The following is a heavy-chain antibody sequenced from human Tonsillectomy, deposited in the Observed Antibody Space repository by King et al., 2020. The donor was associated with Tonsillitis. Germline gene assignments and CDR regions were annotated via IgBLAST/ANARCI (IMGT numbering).Heavy chain of an antibody. CDR3: AREPYSSSWDDAFDI. CDR1: GYTFTGYY. D-gene: IGHD6-13*01. CDR2: INPNSVGT. Sequence: QLVQSGAEVKKPGASVKVSCKASGYTFTGYYMHWVRQAPGQGLEWMGWINPNSVGTNYAQKFQGRVTMTRDTSISTAYMELSRLGSDDTAVYYCAREPYSSSWDDAFDIWGQGTMVTVSS. V-gene: IGHV1-2*02. J-gene: IGHJ3*02.